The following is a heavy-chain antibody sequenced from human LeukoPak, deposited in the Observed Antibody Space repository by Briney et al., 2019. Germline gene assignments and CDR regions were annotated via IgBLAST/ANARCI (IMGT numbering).Heavy chain of an antibody. D-gene: IGHD3-10*01. Sequence: GGSLRLSCAASGFTFSSYAMSWVRQAPGKGLEWIAYISPLSDVITYSDSVKGRFTFSRDNAKNSLFLQMSSLRVEDTALYYCARDRRWSYDFWGRGTLVTVSS. J-gene: IGHJ4*02. CDR3: ARDRRWSYDF. CDR1: GFTFSSYA. CDR2: ISPLSDVI. V-gene: IGHV3-48*04.